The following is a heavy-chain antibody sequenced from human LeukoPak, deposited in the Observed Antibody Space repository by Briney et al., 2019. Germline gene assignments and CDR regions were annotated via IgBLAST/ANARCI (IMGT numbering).Heavy chain of an antibody. D-gene: IGHD6-13*01. V-gene: IGHV3-30*18. CDR2: ISYDGSNK. J-gene: IGHJ4*02. CDR1: GFTFSGYG. CDR3: AKDLIAAADYFDY. Sequence: PGGSLRLSCAASGFTFSGYGMHWVRQAPGKGLEWVAVISYDGSNKYYADSVKGRFTISRDNSKNTLYLQMNSLRAEDTAVYYCAKDLIAAADYFDYWGQGTLVTVSS.